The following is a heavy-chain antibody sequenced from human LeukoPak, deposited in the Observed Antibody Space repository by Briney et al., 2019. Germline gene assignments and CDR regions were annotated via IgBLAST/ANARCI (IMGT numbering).Heavy chain of an antibody. V-gene: IGHV3-9*03. CDR2: ISWNSGSI. D-gene: IGHD2-8*02. J-gene: IGHJ3*02. CDR3: AKDEFVASDFTGAFDI. CDR1: GFTFDDYA. Sequence: PGGSLRLSCAASGFTFDDYAMHWVRQAPGKGLEWVSGISWNSGSIGYADSVKGRFTISRDNAKNSLYLQMNSLRAEDMASYYCAKDEFVASDFTGAFDIWGQGTMVTVSS.